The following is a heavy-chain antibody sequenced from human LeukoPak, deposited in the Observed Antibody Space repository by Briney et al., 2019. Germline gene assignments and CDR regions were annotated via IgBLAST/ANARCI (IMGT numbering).Heavy chain of an antibody. CDR2: ISAYNGNT. D-gene: IGHD3-22*01. J-gene: IGHJ4*02. CDR1: GYTFTSYG. Sequence: GASVKVSCKASGYTFTSYGISWVRQAPGQGLEWMGWISAYNGNTNYAQKLQGRVTMTTDTSTSTAYMELRSLGSDDTAVYYCARGGNYYDSSGYPYWGQGTLVTVSS. V-gene: IGHV1-18*01. CDR3: ARGGNYYDSSGYPY.